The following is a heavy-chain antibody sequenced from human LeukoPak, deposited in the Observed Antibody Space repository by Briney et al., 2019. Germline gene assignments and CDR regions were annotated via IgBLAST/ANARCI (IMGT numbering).Heavy chain of an antibody. V-gene: IGHV3-23*01. J-gene: IGHJ4*02. CDR1: GFTFSSYA. CDR2: ISGSGGST. CDR3: AKTPEEGDFWSGYYYYFDY. Sequence: GGSLRLSCAASGFTFSSYAMSWVRQAPGKGLEWVSAISGSGGSTYYADSVKGRFTISRDNSKNTLYLQMNSLRAEDTAVYYCAKTPEEGDFWSGYYYYFDYWGQGTLVTVSS. D-gene: IGHD3-3*01.